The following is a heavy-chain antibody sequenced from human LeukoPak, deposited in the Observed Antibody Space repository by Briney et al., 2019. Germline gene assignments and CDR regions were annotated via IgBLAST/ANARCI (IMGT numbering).Heavy chain of an antibody. CDR3: ARDRNGWFDP. J-gene: IGHJ5*02. D-gene: IGHD1-1*01. CDR1: GFTFSSYG. Sequence: GGSLRLSCAASGFTFSSYGMSWVRQGPGKGLEWVSAISGSGGTTYYADSVKGRFTISRDNSKNTLYLQMNSLRAEDTAVYYCARDRNGWFDPWGQGTLVTVSS. V-gene: IGHV3-23*01. CDR2: ISGSGGTT.